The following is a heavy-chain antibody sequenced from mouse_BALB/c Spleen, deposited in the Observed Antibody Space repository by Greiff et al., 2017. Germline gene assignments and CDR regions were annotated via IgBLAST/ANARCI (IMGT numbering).Heavy chain of an antibody. Sequence: VQLQQPGAELVRPGASVKLSCKASGYTFTSYWINWVKQRPGQGLEWIGNIYPSDSYTNYNQKFKDKATLTVDKSSSTAYMQLSSPTSEDSAVYCCTRRAITTVGYFDYWGQGTTLTVSS. V-gene: IGHV1-69*02. D-gene: IGHD1-1*01. J-gene: IGHJ2*01. CDR2: IYPSDSYT. CDR3: TRRAITTVGYFDY. CDR1: GYTFTSYW.